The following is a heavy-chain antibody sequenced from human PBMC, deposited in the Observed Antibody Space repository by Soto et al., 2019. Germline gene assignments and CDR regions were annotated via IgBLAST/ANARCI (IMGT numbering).Heavy chain of an antibody. J-gene: IGHJ4*02. CDR2: IIPILGIA. D-gene: IGHD2-15*01. V-gene: IGHV1-69*04. CDR3: ARDRIGGFHCSGGSCYSFFDY. CDR1: GGTFSSYT. Sequence: ASVKVSCKASGGTFSSYTISWVRQAPGQGLEWMGRIIPILGIANYAQKFQGRVTITADKSTGKAYMELSSLRSEDTAVYYCARDRIGGFHCSGGSCYSFFDYWGQGTLVTVSS.